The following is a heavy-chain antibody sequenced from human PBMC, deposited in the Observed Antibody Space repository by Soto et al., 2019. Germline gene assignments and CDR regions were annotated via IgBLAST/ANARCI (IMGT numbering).Heavy chain of an antibody. CDR2: IYWNDDM. Sequence: SGPTLVNPTQTLTLTCTFSGFSLSTSGVGVGWIRQPPGKALEWLALIYWNDDMRYSPSLKSRLTITKDTSKNQVVLTMTNMDPVDTATYYCAHRDIARDAFDIWGQGTMVTVSS. V-gene: IGHV2-5*01. CDR3: AHRDIARDAFDI. D-gene: IGHD5-12*01. CDR1: GFSLSTSGVG. J-gene: IGHJ3*02.